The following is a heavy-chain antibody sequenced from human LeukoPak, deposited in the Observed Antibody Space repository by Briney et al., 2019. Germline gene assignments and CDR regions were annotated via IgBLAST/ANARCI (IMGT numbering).Heavy chain of an antibody. D-gene: IGHD3-3*02. V-gene: IGHV4-34*01. CDR3: ARGSIWLDP. CDR1: GGSFSGYY. CDR2: INHSGST. Sequence: SETLSLTCAVYGGSFSGYYWSWIRQPPGKGLEWIGEINHSGSTTYNPSLKSRVTISVDTSKNQFSLRLRSVTAADTAVYYCARGSIWLDPWGQGTLVTVSS. J-gene: IGHJ5*02.